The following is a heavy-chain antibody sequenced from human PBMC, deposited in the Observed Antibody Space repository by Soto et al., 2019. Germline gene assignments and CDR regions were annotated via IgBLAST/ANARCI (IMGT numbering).Heavy chain of an antibody. CDR1: GFTFSSYP. Sequence: GGSLRLSCVGSGFTFSSYPMNWVRQAPGKGLEWVSAISGTSDMTYYANSVTGRFTISRDNSKNTLYLQVSSLRVEDTAIYYCAKDRWGATTVTSINWGRGTLVTVSS. J-gene: IGHJ1*01. V-gene: IGHV3-23*01. CDR3: AKDRWGATTVTSIN. CDR2: ISGTSDMT. D-gene: IGHD4-4*01.